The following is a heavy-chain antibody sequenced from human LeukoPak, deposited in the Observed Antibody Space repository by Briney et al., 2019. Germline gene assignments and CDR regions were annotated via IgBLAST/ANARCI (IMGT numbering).Heavy chain of an antibody. Sequence: HPGGSLRLSCAASGSTFSSYAMTWVRQAPGKGLGWVSAISGSGGSTYYADSVKGRFTISRDNSKNALYLQMNSLRAEDAAVYYCAKDSHSSSWYEPNWFDPWGQGTLVTVSS. D-gene: IGHD6-13*01. J-gene: IGHJ5*02. CDR2: ISGSGGST. CDR1: GSTFSSYA. V-gene: IGHV3-23*01. CDR3: AKDSHSSSWYEPNWFDP.